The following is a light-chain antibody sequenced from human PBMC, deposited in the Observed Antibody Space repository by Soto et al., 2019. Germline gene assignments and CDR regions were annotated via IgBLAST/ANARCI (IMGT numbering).Light chain of an antibody. CDR3: QQYNNWPPT. Sequence: ETVMTQSPATLSVSPGERATLSCRASQSARISLGWYQQKPGQAPRLLIYDVSTRATGVPARFSGSGSGTEFTLPISSPQSEDFAVYYCQQYNNWPPTFGQGTRLEIK. CDR1: QSARIS. J-gene: IGKJ5*01. V-gene: IGKV3-15*01. CDR2: DVS.